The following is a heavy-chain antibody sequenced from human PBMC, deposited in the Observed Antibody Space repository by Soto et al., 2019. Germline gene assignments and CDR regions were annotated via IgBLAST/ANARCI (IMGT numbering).Heavy chain of an antibody. CDR1: GGSISSSNW. D-gene: IGHD6-13*01. Sequence: PSETLSLTCAASGGSISSSNWWSWVRQPPGKGLEWIGEIYRSGSTNYNPSLKSRVTISVDKSKNQFSLKLSSVTAADTAVFYCASHYAAAGTVWGQGTLVTVSS. J-gene: IGHJ4*02. V-gene: IGHV4-4*02. CDR2: IYRSGST. CDR3: ASHYAAAGTV.